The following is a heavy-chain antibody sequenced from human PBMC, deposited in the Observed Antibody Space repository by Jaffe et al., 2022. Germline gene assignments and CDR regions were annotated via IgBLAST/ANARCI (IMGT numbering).Heavy chain of an antibody. V-gene: IGHV4-61*02. Sequence: QVQLQESGPGLVKPSQTLSLTCTVSGGSISSGSYYWSWIRQPAGKGLEWIGRIYRSGSTDYNPSLKSRVNISIDTSNNQFSLRLSSVTAADTAVYYCARAPRDTDLVYYFDSWGQGTLVTVSS. CDR1: GGSISSGSYY. J-gene: IGHJ4*02. CDR3: ARAPRDTDLVYYFDS. D-gene: IGHD5-18*01. CDR2: IYRSGST.